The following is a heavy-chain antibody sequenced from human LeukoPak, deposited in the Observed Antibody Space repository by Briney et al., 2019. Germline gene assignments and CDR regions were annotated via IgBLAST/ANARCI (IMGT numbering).Heavy chain of an antibody. CDR1: GFTFSSYW. Sequence: GGSLRLSCAASGFTFSSYWMHWVRQAPGKGLVWVSRINSDGSSTSYADSVKGRFTISRDNAKNTLYLQMNSLRAEDTAVYYCARPSGYYDSSVAFDIWGRGTMVTVSS. J-gene: IGHJ3*02. V-gene: IGHV3-74*01. CDR3: ARPSGYYDSSVAFDI. CDR2: INSDGSST. D-gene: IGHD3-22*01.